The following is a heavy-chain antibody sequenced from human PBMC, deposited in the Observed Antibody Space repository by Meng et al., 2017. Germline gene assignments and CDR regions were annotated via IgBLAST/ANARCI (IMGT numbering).Heavy chain of an antibody. CDR1: GGSIGSSGYY. D-gene: IGHD1-26*01. CDR3: ARHSGSSFRRFDP. CDR2: IYNSGST. J-gene: IGHJ5*02. Sequence: QLQLQESGPGLVKPSETLSLTCTVSGGSIGSSGYYWGWIRQPPGKGLEWIGDIYNSGSTYYNPSLKSRVTISIDTSKNQFSLNLSSVTAADTAVYYCARHSGSSFRRFDPWGQGTLVTVSS. V-gene: IGHV4-39*01.